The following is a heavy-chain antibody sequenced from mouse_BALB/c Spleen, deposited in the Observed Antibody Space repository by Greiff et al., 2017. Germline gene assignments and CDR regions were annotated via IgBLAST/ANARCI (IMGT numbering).Heavy chain of an antibody. CDR2: IWGDGST. Sequence: QVQLKESGPGLVAPSQSLSITCTVSGFSLTGYGVNWVRQPPGKGLEWLGMIWGDGSTDYNSALKSRLSISKDNSKSQVFLKMNSLQTDDTARYYCARDDGRGYDYYAMDYWGQGTSVTVSS. D-gene: IGHD2-10*02. CDR3: ARDDGRGYDYYAMDY. J-gene: IGHJ4*01. CDR1: GFSLTGYG. V-gene: IGHV2-6-7*01.